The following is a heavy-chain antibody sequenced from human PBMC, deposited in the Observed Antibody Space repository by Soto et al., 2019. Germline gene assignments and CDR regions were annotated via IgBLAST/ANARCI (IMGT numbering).Heavy chain of an antibody. Sequence: LSLTCTVSGGSISSSSYYWGWIRQPPGKGLEWIGSIYYSGSTYYNPSLKSRVTISVDTSKNQFSLKLSSVTAADTAVYYCARPRHSYGRGYDAFDIWGQGTMVTVSS. V-gene: IGHV4-39*01. J-gene: IGHJ3*02. CDR1: GGSISSSSYY. CDR2: IYYSGST. D-gene: IGHD5-18*01. CDR3: ARPRHSYGRGYDAFDI.